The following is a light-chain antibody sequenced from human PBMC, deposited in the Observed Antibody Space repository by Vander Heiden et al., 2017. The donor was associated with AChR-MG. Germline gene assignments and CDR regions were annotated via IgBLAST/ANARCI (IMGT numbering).Light chain of an antibody. Sequence: DIQMTQSPSSLSASIGDRVTITCRASQGIRTYLAWYQQKPGKGPKLLMYGASTLQSGVPSRFSGSGSGTDFTLTISSLQPEDVATYYCQTDNSAPLTFGHGTKVDIK. CDR3: QTDNSAPLT. V-gene: IGKV1-27*01. J-gene: IGKJ3*01. CDR1: QGIRTY. CDR2: GAS.